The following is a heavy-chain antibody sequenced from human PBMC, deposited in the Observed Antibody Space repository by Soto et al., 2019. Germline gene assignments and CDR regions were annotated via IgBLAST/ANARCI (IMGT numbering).Heavy chain of an antibody. Sequence: GASVKVSFKASGCTFSSYAISWVRKAPGQGLEWMGGIIPIFGTANYAQKFQGRVTITADESTSTAYMELSSLRSEDTAVYYCARKALYSSGYYFDYWGQGTLVTVSS. J-gene: IGHJ4*02. CDR2: IIPIFGTA. V-gene: IGHV1-69*13. CDR1: GCTFSSYA. D-gene: IGHD6-19*01. CDR3: ARKALYSSGYYFDY.